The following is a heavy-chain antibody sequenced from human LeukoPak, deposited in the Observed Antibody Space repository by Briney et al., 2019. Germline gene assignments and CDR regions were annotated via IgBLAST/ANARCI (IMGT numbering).Heavy chain of an antibody. CDR3: ARLDRETYCSSTSCYVY. CDR2: IRYDGSNK. J-gene: IGHJ4*02. Sequence: GGSLRLSCAASGFTFGSYGMHWVRQAPGKGLEWVAFIRYDGSNKYYADSVKGRFTISRDNSKNTLYLQMNSLRAEDTAVYYCARLDRETYCSSTSCYVYWGQGTLVTVSS. D-gene: IGHD2-2*01. CDR1: GFTFGSYG. V-gene: IGHV3-30*02.